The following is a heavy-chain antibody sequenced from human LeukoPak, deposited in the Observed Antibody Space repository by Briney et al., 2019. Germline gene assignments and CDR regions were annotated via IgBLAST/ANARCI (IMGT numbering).Heavy chain of an antibody. CDR3: AIRYGSGEKYYYYDYMDV. V-gene: IGHV1-8*01. Sequence: GASVKVSCKASGYTFTSYDINWVRQATGQGREWMGWMNPNSGNTGYAQKFQGRVTMTRNTSISTAYMELSSLRSEDTAVYYCAIRYGSGEKYYYYDYMDVWGKGPTLTVPS. J-gene: IGHJ6*03. D-gene: IGHD3-10*01. CDR1: GYTFTSYD. CDR2: MNPNSGNT.